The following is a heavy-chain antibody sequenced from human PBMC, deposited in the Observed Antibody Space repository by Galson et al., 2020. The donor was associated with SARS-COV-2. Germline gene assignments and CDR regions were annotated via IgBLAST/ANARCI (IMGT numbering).Heavy chain of an antibody. CDR3: AKDTRLKWIGHMDV. Sequence: QAGGSLRLSCEASGFTFRNYGMHWVRQAPGKGLEWVAVISYDGSNKHYADSVKGRFTISRDNSKNILYFQMNSLRVEDTAVYYCAKDTRLKWIGHMDVWGQGTTVTVSS. V-gene: IGHV3-30*18. CDR1: GFTFRNYG. CDR2: ISYDGSNK. D-gene: IGHD5-12*01. J-gene: IGHJ6*02.